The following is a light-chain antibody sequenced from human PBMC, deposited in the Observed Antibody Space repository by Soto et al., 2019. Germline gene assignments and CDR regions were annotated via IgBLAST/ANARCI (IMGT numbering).Light chain of an antibody. CDR3: QESFSPLYT. CDR1: QTIHNF. Sequence: GDRVTITCRASQTIHNFLNWYQQTPGKAPKLLIYAASNLRGGVPSRFSGGGSGTNFTLTINSLQPEDFATYYCQESFSPLYTFGQGTMLDI. CDR2: AAS. V-gene: IGKV1-39*01. J-gene: IGKJ2*01.